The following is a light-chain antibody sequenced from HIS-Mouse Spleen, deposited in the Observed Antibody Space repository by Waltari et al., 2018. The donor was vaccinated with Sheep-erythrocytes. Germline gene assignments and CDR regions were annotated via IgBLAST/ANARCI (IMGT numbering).Light chain of an antibody. CDR3: SSYTSSSTLV. CDR2: DVS. CDR1: SSDDGCYNY. V-gene: IGLV2-14*03. J-gene: IGLJ1*01. Sequence: QSALTQPASVSGSPGQSITISCTGTSSDDGCYNYASWYQQHPGKAPKLMIYDVSNRPSGVSNRFSGSKSGNTASLTISGLQAEDEADYYCSSYTSSSTLVFGTGTKVTVL.